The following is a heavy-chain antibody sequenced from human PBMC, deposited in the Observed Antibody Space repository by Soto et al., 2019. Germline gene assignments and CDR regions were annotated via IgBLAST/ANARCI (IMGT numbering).Heavy chain of an antibody. CDR3: ARDYFKNWYFDL. V-gene: IGHV4-4*02. Sequence: QVQLQESGPGLVKPSGTLSLTCTVSGDSIISTNWWSWVRQPPGKGLEWIGEVFHSGLTHYNSSLKSRVTMLVDKSKNQFSLKLTSVTAADTAIYYCARDYFKNWYFDLWGRGTLVTVSS. J-gene: IGHJ2*01. D-gene: IGHD3-10*01. CDR2: VFHSGLT. CDR1: GDSIISTNW.